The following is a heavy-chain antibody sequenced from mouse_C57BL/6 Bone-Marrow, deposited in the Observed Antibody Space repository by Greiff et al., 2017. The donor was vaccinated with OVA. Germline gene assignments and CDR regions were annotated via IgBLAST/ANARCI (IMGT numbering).Heavy chain of an antibody. D-gene: IGHD1-1*01. CDR1: GYTFTSYD. Sequence: VQLQESGPELVKPGASVKLSCKASGYTFTSYDINWVKQRPGQGLEWIGWIYPRDGSTKYNEKFKGKATLTVDTSSSTAYMELHSLTSEDSAVYFCAIYEIFDYWGQGTTLTVSS. J-gene: IGHJ2*01. CDR2: IYPRDGST. V-gene: IGHV1-85*01. CDR3: AIYEIFDY.